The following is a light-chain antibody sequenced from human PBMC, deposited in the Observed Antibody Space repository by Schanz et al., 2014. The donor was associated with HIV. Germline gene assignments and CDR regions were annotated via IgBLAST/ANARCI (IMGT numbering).Light chain of an antibody. CDR1: SSNIGKNG. CDR2: YDD. J-gene: IGLJ2*01. CDR3: AAWDDSLNALF. Sequence: QSVLTQPPSVSGAPRQRVTISCSGTSSNIGKNGVNWYQRLPGKSPKLVIYYDDLVPSGVSDRFSASKSGASASLVISGVRSEDEADYFCAAWDDSLNALFFGGGTKLTVL. V-gene: IGLV1-36*01.